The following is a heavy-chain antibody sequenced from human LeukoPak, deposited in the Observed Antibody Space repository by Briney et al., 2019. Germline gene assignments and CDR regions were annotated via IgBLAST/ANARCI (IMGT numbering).Heavy chain of an antibody. Sequence: GGSLRLSCAASGFTFSSYSMNWVRQAPGKGLEWVSSISSSSSYIYYADSVKGRFTISRDNAKNSLYLQMNSLRAEDTAVYYCARDPLQLLIVGATNNWFDPWGQGTLVTVSS. D-gene: IGHD1-26*01. CDR3: ARDPLQLLIVGATNNWFDP. J-gene: IGHJ5*02. V-gene: IGHV3-21*01. CDR2: ISSSSSYI. CDR1: GFTFSSYS.